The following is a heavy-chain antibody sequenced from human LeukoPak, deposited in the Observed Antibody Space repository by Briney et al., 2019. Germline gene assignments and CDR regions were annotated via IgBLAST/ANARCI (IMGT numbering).Heavy chain of an antibody. CDR1: GFTFSSYA. V-gene: IGHV3-30*04. CDR3: ARAVYRSGGYYFDY. CDR2: ISYDGSDK. D-gene: IGHD6-19*01. Sequence: GGSLRLSCAASGFTFSSYAMQWVRQAPGKGLEWVAVISYDGSDKNYADSVKGRFTISRDNSMDTLYLQMNSLRAEDTAVYYCARAVYRSGGYYFDYRGQGILVTVSS. J-gene: IGHJ4*02.